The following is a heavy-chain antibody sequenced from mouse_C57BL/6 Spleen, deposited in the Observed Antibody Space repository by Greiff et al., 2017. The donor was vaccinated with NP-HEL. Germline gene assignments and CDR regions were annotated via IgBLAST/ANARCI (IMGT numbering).Heavy chain of an antibody. J-gene: IGHJ4*01. D-gene: IGHD1-1*01. Sequence: EVHLVESGGDLVKPGGSLKLSCAASGFTFSSYGMSWVRQTPDKRLEWVATISSGGSYTYYPDSVKGRFTFSIDNAKNTLYLQMSSLTSEDTDMYYCERIDDGSSYDGFYDMDYWGQGTSVTVSS. CDR3: ERIDDGSSYDGFYDMDY. CDR1: GFTFSSYG. CDR2: ISSGGSYT. V-gene: IGHV5-6*01.